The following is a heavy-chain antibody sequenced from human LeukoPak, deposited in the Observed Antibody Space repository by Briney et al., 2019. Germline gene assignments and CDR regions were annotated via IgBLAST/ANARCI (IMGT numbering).Heavy chain of an antibody. CDR2: VNLGGST. J-gene: IGHJ6*03. CDR1: GGSFGGYY. D-gene: IGHD3-10*01. CDR3: ARTRGPPYYYYYYMDV. V-gene: IGHV4-34*01. Sequence: SETLSLTCAVYGGSFGGYYWSWIRQPPGKGLEWIGEVNLGGSTNYNPSLKSRVTISVDTSKNQFSLKLSSVTAADTAVYYCARTRGPPYYYYYYMDVWGKGTTVTVSS.